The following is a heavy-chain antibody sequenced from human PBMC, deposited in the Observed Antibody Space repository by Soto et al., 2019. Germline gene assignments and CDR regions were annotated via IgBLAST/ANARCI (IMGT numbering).Heavy chain of an antibody. CDR2: ISAYNGNT. V-gene: IGHV1-18*04. D-gene: IGHD2-2*02. CDR1: GYTFTSYG. CDR3: ANGLGYCSSTSCYTGMYYYYGMDV. Sequence: VNVSCKASGYTFTSYGISWVRQAPGQGLEWMGWISAYNGNTNYAQKLQGRVTMTTDTSTSTAYMELRSLRSDDTAVYYCANGLGYCSSTSCYTGMYYYYGMDVWGQGTTVTVSS. J-gene: IGHJ6*02.